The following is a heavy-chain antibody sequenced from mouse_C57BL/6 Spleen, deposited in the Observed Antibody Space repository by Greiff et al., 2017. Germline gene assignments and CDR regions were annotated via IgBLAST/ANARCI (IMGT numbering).Heavy chain of an antibody. J-gene: IGHJ2*01. CDR2: INPSNGGT. CDR3: AREDSSGYVYYFHY. V-gene: IGHV1-53*01. D-gene: IGHD3-2*01. CDR1: GYTFTSYG. Sequence: QVQLQQPGTELVKPGASVKLSCKASGYTFTSYGMHWVKQRPGQGLEWIGNINPSNGGTNYNEKFKSKATLTVDKSSSTAYMQLSSLTSEDSAVYSCAREDSSGYVYYFHYWGQGTTLPVSS.